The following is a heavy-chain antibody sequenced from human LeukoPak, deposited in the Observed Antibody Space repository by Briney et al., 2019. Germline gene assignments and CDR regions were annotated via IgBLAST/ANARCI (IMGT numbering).Heavy chain of an antibody. J-gene: IGHJ5*02. D-gene: IGHD3-10*01. V-gene: IGHV1-2*02. CDR1: GYPFTSYY. Sequence: GASVKVSCKASGYPFTSYYINWVRQAPGQGLEWLGWINPNSGGTNYAQKFQDRVTMTRDTSISTAYMELSSLTSDDSAVYYCAKNFFGSGSYVLVFDPWGQGTLVTVSS. CDR2: INPNSGGT. CDR3: AKNFFGSGSYVLVFDP.